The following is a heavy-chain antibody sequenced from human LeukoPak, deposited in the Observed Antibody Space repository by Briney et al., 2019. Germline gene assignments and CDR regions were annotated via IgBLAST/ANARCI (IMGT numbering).Heavy chain of an antibody. J-gene: IGHJ3*02. CDR3: ARDRITIFGVVITSDAFDI. CDR1: GYTFTGYY. CDR2: INPNSGGT. V-gene: IGHV1-2*02. Sequence: ASVKVSCKASGYTFTGYYMHWVRQAPGQGLEWMGWINPNSGGTNYAQKFQGRVTMTRDTSTSTVYMELSSLRSEDTAVYYCARDRITIFGVVITSDAFDIWGQGTMVTVSS. D-gene: IGHD3-3*01.